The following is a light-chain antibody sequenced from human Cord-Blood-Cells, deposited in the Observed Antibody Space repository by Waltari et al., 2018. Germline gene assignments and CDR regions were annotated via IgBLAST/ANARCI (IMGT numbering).Light chain of an antibody. J-gene: IGKJ5*01. Sequence: EIVLTQSPATLSLSPGERATLSCRASQSVSSYLAWYQQKPGQAPRLLIYDASNRATGIPARFSGSVSGTDFTLTISSLEPEDFAVYYCQQRSNWPRTVGQGTRLEIK. V-gene: IGKV3-11*01. CDR1: QSVSSY. CDR2: DAS. CDR3: QQRSNWPRT.